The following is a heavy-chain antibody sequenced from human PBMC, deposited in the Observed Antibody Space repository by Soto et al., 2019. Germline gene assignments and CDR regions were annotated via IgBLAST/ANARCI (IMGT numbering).Heavy chain of an antibody. D-gene: IGHD3-10*01. CDR2: FRSGGGT. CDR3: VRQGIGVLHGLVDV. CDR1: GDSISSYN. V-gene: IGHV4-59*08. Sequence: QVQLQESGPGLVKPSETLSLTCTVSGDSISSYNLAWIRQPPGKGLEWIGYFRSGGGTSYNPSLKSGLAISADTSTQRFSLRLSSVTAADTAVYYCVRQGIGVLHGLVDVWGQGTTVTVSS. J-gene: IGHJ6*02.